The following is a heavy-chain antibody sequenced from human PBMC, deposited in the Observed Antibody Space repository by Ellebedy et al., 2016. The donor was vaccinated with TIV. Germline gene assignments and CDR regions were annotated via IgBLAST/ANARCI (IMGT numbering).Heavy chain of an antibody. Sequence: SETLSLXXAVSGGSISSGDYYWTWIRQPPGKGLEYIGYIHYTGSTYYNPSLKSRITISGDTPKNQFSLKLSSVTAADTAVYYCDRSGGGLWGSYFNWGQGILVIVSS. CDR1: GGSISSGDYY. CDR2: IHYTGST. D-gene: IGHD3-16*01. CDR3: DRSGGGLWGSYFN. J-gene: IGHJ4*02. V-gene: IGHV4-30-4*01.